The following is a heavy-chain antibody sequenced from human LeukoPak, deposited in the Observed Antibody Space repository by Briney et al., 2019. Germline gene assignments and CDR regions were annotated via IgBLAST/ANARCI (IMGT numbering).Heavy chain of an antibody. CDR1: GYTFTSYY. V-gene: IGHV1-2*02. CDR3: ARDSRSSGTTNY. D-gene: IGHD1-7*01. Sequence: ASVKVSCKAFGYTFTSYYMHWVRQAPGQGLEWMGWINPNSGGTNYAQKFQGRVTMTRDTSISTAYMELSRLRSDDTAVYYCARDSRSSGTTNYWGQGTLVTVSS. CDR2: INPNSGGT. J-gene: IGHJ4*02.